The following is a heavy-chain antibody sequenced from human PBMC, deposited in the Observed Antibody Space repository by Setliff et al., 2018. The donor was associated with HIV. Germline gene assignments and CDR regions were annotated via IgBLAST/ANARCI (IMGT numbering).Heavy chain of an antibody. CDR1: GGSISSHY. J-gene: IGHJ6*03. CDR3: ARMTNSYYYYYMDV. CDR2: VYYSGST. Sequence: SETLSLTCTVSGGSISSHYWSWIRQPPGKGLEWIGTVYYSGSTYYNPSLKSRVAISVDPSKNQISLNLSSVTAADTAVYYCARMTNSYYYYYMDVWGTGTTVTVSS. V-gene: IGHV4-59*11.